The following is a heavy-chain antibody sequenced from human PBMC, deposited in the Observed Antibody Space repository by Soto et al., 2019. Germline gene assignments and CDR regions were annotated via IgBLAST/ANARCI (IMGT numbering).Heavy chain of an antibody. V-gene: IGHV3-23*01. D-gene: IGHD5-12*01. CDR2: IGGSGGNT. J-gene: IGHJ4*02. CDR3: ARVASDSITSADH. CDR1: GFIFNAYA. Sequence: EVQLLESGGGLVQPGGSLRLSCAASGFIFNAYAMTWVRQAPGKGLEWGSAIGGSGGNTYYEASVKGRFTISRDNSKDKVDLEMNRLRVDDTAVYFCARVASDSITSADHWGQGILVTVSS.